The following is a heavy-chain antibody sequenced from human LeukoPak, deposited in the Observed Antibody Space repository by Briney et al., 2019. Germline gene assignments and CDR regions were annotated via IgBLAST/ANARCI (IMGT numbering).Heavy chain of an antibody. CDR3: TRGAGWLIDY. D-gene: IGHD3-16*01. J-gene: IGHJ4*02. CDR2: IHNSGTS. Sequence: SETLSLTCTVSDDSISDYYRGWIRQPPGKGLEWIGYIHNSGTSTYNLSLKSRVTISADTTKNQFSLKLNSMTTADTAVYYCTRGAGWLIDYWGQGILVTVSS. CDR1: DDSISDYY. V-gene: IGHV4-59*01.